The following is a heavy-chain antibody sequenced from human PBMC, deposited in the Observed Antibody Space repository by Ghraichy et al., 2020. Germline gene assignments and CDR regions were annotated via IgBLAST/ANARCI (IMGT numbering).Heavy chain of an antibody. V-gene: IGHV4-59*01. CDR3: ARGHDGYSS. J-gene: IGHJ5*02. CDR1: GASISDYY. D-gene: IGHD5-24*01. CDR2: IHYSGIT. Sequence: SETLSLTCTVSGASISDYYWTWIRQPPGKGLEWIGYIHYSGITNYNLALKSRVTISVDTSKNQFSLDLRSVTAADTAVYYCARGHDGYSSWGQGTLITVSS.